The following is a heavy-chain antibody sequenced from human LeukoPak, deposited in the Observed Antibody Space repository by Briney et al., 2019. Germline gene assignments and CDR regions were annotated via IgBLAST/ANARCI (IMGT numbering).Heavy chain of an antibody. CDR3: ARGPAPVLRFLEWPRMDV. D-gene: IGHD3-3*01. J-gene: IGHJ6*02. Sequence: NPSETLSLTCTVSGGSISSGGYYWSWIRQPPGKGLEWIGEINHSGSTNYNPSLKSRVTISVDTSKNQFSLKLSSVTAADTAVYYCARGPAPVLRFLEWPRMDVWGQGTTVTVSS. CDR1: GGSISSGGYY. V-gene: IGHV4-39*07. CDR2: INHSGST.